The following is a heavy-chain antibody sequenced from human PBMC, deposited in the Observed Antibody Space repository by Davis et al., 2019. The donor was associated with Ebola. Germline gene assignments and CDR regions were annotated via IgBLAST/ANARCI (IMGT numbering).Heavy chain of an antibody. J-gene: IGHJ4*02. CDR1: GFTFSSYS. D-gene: IGHD2-21*01. CDR2: ISSSSTYI. Sequence: GESLKISCAASGFTFSSYSMNWVRQAPGKGLEWVSSISSSSTYIYYADSVKGRFTISRDNAKNSLYLQMNSLRAEDTAVYYCAREDWVYDYWGQGTRVTVSS. V-gene: IGHV3-21*04. CDR3: AREDWVYDY.